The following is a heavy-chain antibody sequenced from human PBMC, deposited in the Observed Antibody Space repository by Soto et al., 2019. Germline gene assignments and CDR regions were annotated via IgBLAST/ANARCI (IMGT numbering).Heavy chain of an antibody. J-gene: IGHJ4*02. CDR1: GYTFTTYG. CDR3: ARAQLSPTPAFDF. Sequence: QVQLVQSGAEARKPGASVKVSCKTSGYTFTTYGINWVRQAPGQHLEWLGWISPRNGNTNYAQKVRDRVTLTTDAPTGTAYRELKTVSSDDTPVYYCARAQLSPTPAFDFWGQGTLVTVPS. V-gene: IGHV1-18*04. CDR2: ISPRNGNT.